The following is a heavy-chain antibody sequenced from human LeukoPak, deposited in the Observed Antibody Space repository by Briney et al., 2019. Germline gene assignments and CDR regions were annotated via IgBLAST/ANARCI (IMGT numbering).Heavy chain of an antibody. CDR2: IYYDGSDK. Sequence: GGSLRLSCAASGFIFSNYGMHWVRQSPGKGLQWVAVIYYDGSDKYYADSVKGRFTISRDNSKNTLYLQMNRLRAEDTAVYYCARDRNILTGTFDHWGQRTLVTVSS. CDR1: GFIFSNYG. V-gene: IGHV3-33*01. D-gene: IGHD3-9*01. CDR3: ARDRNILTGTFDH. J-gene: IGHJ4*02.